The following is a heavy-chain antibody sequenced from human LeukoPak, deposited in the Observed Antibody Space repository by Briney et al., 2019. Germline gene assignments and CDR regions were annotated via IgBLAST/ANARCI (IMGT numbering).Heavy chain of an antibody. CDR1: GGTFSSYA. Sequence: SVKVSCKASGGTFSSYAISWVRQAPGQGLEWMGGIIPIFGTANYAQKFQGRVTITADKSTSTAYMELSSLRSEDTAVYYCARDWYDSSGYYYVSAFDIWGQGTMVTVSS. V-gene: IGHV1-69*06. CDR2: IIPIFGTA. J-gene: IGHJ3*02. D-gene: IGHD3-22*01. CDR3: ARDWYDSSGYYYVSAFDI.